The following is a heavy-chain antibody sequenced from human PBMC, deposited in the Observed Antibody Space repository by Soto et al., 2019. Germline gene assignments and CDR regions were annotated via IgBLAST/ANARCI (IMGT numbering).Heavy chain of an antibody. V-gene: IGHV1-18*01. D-gene: IGHD1-26*01. J-gene: IGHJ4*02. CDR3: XXXXXXSYYY. CDR1: GYTFTSYG. CDR2: ISAYNGHT. Sequence: QVQLVQSGAEVKKPGASVKVSCKASGYTFTSYGISWVRQAPGQGLEWMGWISAYNGHTNYAQKLQGRVTMTTDTSTSTAYXXXXXXXXXXTXXXXXXXXXXXSYYYWGQGTLVTVSS.